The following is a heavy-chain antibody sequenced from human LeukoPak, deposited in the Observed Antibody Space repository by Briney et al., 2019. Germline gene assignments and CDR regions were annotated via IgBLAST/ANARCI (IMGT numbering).Heavy chain of an antibody. CDR3: AKDGAVGATRYYFDY. Sequence: PGRSLRLSCAASGFTFSSYGMHWVRQAPGKGLEWVAVISYDGSNKYYADSVKGRFTISRDNSKNTLYLQMNSLRAEDTAVYYCAKDGAVGATRYYFDYWGQGALVTVSS. J-gene: IGHJ4*02. CDR2: ISYDGSNK. V-gene: IGHV3-30*18. CDR1: GFTFSSYG. D-gene: IGHD1-26*01.